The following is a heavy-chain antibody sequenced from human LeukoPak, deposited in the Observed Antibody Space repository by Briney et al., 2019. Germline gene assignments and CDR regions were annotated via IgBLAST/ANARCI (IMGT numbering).Heavy chain of an antibody. V-gene: IGHV3-30*18. Sequence: PGRSLRLPCAASGFTFSSYGMHWVRQAPGKGLEWVAVISYDGSNKYYADSVKGRFTISRDNSKNTLYLQMNSLRAEDTAVYYCAKDRDASAFDYWGQGTLVTVSS. CDR3: AKDRDASAFDY. CDR2: ISYDGSNK. D-gene: IGHD1-26*01. CDR1: GFTFSSYG. J-gene: IGHJ4*02.